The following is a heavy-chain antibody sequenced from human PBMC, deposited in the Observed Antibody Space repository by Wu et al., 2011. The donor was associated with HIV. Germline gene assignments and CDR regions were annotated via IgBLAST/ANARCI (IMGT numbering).Heavy chain of an antibody. D-gene: IGHD2-2*01. Sequence: QVQLVQSGAEVKKAGSSVKVSCKASGNTFSGYAVSWVRQAPGQGLEWMGGILPMFGSTNYARKFQGRVTIIADKSATTVYMELRSLRSEDTAMYYCARSGVSAEYYFYYLNVWGKGITVTVSS. CDR1: GNTFSGYA. CDR3: ARSGVSAEYYFYYLNV. J-gene: IGHJ6*03. V-gene: IGHV1-69*14. CDR2: ILPMFGST.